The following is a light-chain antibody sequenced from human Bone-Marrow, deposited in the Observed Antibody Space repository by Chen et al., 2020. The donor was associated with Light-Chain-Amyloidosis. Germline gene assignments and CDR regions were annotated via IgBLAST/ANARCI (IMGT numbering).Light chain of an antibody. V-gene: IGKV1-39*01. CDR1: QNIMSY. Sequence: DIQMTQSPPSLAASVGDRVSVTCRASQNIMSYLHWYQQMPGKAPKLLIYAVSLLQNGGQSRFSGNASRTDFTLTFRTLQPNDFATYLCLQTFNPPLTFGGGSAVEI. CDR2: AVS. J-gene: IGKJ4*01. CDR3: LQTFNPPLT.